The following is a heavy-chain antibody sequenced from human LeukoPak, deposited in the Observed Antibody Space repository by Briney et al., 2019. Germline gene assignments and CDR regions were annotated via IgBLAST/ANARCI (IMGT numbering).Heavy chain of an antibody. J-gene: IGHJ4*02. D-gene: IGHD5-18*01. CDR2: INHSGST. V-gene: IGHV4-34*01. Sequence: SETLSLTCAVYGGSFSGYYWSWIRQPPVKGLEWIGEINHSGSTNYNPSLKSRVTISVDTSKNQFSLKLSSVTAADTAVYYCASRGLLGYSYGQRDYWGQGTLVTVSS. CDR3: ASRGLLGYSYGQRDY. CDR1: GGSFSGYY.